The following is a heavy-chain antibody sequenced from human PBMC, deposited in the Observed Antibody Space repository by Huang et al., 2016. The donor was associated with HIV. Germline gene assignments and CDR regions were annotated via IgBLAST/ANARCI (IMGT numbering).Heavy chain of an antibody. J-gene: IGHJ4*02. Sequence: QVQLVQSGAEVKNPGASVRVSCKASGYTFTDSTIHWVRQDPGQGLEWMGWINPKRGGTSYAQRFQGRVTITRDTTISTVHMDLRRIQSDDTAVYFCARDWSFGSSTSPADWGQGTLVTVSS. V-gene: IGHV1-2*02. D-gene: IGHD6-6*01. CDR3: ARDWSFGSSTSPAD. CDR1: GYTFTDST. CDR2: INPKRGGT.